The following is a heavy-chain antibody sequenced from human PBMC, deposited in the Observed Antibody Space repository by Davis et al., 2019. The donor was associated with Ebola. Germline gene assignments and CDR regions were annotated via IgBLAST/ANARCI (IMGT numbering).Heavy chain of an antibody. CDR1: GFSLSTSGMC. Sequence: SGPTLVKPTQTLTLTCTFSGFSLSTSGMCVSWIRQPPGKALEWLARIDWDDDKYYSTSLKTRLTISKDTSKNQVVLTMTNMDPVDTATYYCAHNYDFWSGPIGAHYGMDVWGQGTTVTVSS. CDR2: IDWDDDK. V-gene: IGHV2-70*12. D-gene: IGHD3-3*01. J-gene: IGHJ6*02. CDR3: AHNYDFWSGPIGAHYGMDV.